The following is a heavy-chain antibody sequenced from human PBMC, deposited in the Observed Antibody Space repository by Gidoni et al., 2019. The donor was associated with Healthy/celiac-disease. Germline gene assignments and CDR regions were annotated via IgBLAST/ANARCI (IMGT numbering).Heavy chain of an antibody. Sequence: QVQLVQSGAEVKKPGASVKVSCKASGYTFTGYDMHWERQAPGQGLEWMGWINPNSGGTTYAQKFQGWVTMTRDTSISTAYRELSRLRSDDTAVYYCARDAPDTAMVTGGDYYYYYGMDVWGQGTTVTVSS. D-gene: IGHD5-18*01. CDR2: INPNSGGT. CDR3: ARDAPDTAMVTGGDYYYYYGMDV. V-gene: IGHV1-2*04. J-gene: IGHJ6*02. CDR1: GYTFTGYD.